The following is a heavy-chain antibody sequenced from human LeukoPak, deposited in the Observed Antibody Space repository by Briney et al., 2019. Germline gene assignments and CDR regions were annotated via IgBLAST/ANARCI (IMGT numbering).Heavy chain of an antibody. D-gene: IGHD6-13*01. CDR2: IIPIFGTL. CDR1: GGTFSGYA. J-gene: IGHJ4*02. V-gene: IGHV1-69*13. Sequence: ASVKVSCKASGGTFSGYAISWVRQAPGQGLEWMGGIIPIFGTLNYAQKFQGRVTITADESTSTAYMELSSLRSEDTAIYYCARGSAAAPTSPDYWGQGTLVTVSS. CDR3: ARGSAAAPTSPDY.